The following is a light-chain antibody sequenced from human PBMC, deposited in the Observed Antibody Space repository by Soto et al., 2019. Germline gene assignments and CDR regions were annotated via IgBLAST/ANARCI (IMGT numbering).Light chain of an antibody. V-gene: IGKV3-15*01. CDR3: QQYNNWPLT. J-gene: IGKJ4*01. Sequence: ETVMTQSPATLSVSPGERATLSCRASQSVSSNLAWYQQRPGQAPRLLVYGAFTRAAGIPARFSVSGSGTEFTLTISSLQSEDVAVYFCQQYNNWPLTFGGGTKVEIK. CDR2: GAF. CDR1: QSVSSN.